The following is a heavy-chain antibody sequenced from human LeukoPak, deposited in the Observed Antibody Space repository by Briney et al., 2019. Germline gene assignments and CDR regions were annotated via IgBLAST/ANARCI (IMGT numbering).Heavy chain of an antibody. J-gene: IGHJ4*02. CDR3: ARDYYDILTGYLRFDY. CDR2: IYTSGST. Sequence: SQTLSLTCSVSGGSISSGSYYWSWIRQPAGKGLEWIGRIYTSGSTNYNPSLKSRVTMSVDTSKNQFSPKLSSVTAADTAVYYCARDYYDILTGYLRFDYWGQGTLVTVSS. D-gene: IGHD3-9*01. CDR1: GGSISSGSYY. V-gene: IGHV4-61*02.